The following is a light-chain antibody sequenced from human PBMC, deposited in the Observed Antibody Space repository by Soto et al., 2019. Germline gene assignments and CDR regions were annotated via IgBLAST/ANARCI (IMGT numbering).Light chain of an antibody. J-gene: IGKJ2*01. CDR1: QSVSRN. CDR2: GAS. CDR3: QQYINWPVYT. Sequence: EIVMTQSPATLSVSPGERATLSCRASQSVSRNLAWYQQKPGQAPRLLIYGASTRATGIPDRFSGSGSGTEFTLTISSLQSEDFAVYYCQQYINWPVYTFGQGTKLEIK. V-gene: IGKV3-15*01.